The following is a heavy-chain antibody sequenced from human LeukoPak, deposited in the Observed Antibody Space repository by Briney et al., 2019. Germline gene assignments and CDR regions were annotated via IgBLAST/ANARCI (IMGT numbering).Heavy chain of an antibody. J-gene: IGHJ5*02. CDR2: IYYSGIT. D-gene: IGHD3-10*01. CDR1: GGSIRGYY. CDR3: ARESLIRNWFAP. V-gene: IGHV4-59*12. Sequence: SETLSLTCTVSGGSIRGYYWSWIRQPPGKGLEYIGYIYYSGITNYNPSLKSRVTISVDTSKNQFSLKLSSVTAADTAVYYCARESLIRNWFAPWGQGTRVTVSS.